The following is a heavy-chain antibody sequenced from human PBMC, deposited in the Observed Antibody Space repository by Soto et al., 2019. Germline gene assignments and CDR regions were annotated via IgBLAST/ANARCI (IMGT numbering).Heavy chain of an antibody. CDR2: ILYDGSNK. Sequence: GGSLRLSCAASGFTFSSYAMNWVRQAPGKGLEWVAVILYDGSNKYYADSVKGRFTISSDITNNPLILQMNSWGAEETAVYYCSGVSRNYDYNYHMDVWGRGTTVTVSS. CDR1: GFTFSSYA. V-gene: IGHV3-30-3*01. CDR3: SGVSRNYDYNYHMDV. J-gene: IGHJ6*02.